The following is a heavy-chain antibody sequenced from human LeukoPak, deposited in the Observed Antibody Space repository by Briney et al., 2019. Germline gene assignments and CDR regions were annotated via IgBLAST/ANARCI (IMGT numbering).Heavy chain of an antibody. CDR3: ARDHGSYDFWSGYIDY. V-gene: IGHV1-18*01. Sequence: ASVKVSCKASGYTFTSYGISWVRQAPGQGLEWMGWISDYNGNTNYAQKLQGRVTMTTDTSTSTAYMELRSLRSDDTAVYYCARDHGSYDFWSGYIDYWGQGTLVTVSS. CDR1: GYTFTSYG. CDR2: ISDYNGNT. D-gene: IGHD3-3*01. J-gene: IGHJ4*02.